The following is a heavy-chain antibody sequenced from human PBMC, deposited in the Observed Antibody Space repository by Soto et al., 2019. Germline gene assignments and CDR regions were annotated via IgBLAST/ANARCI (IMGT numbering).Heavy chain of an antibody. CDR2: IDWDDDK. CDR3: ARTMRVGRGPCFDF. Sequence: SGPTRVKPRQTLQLTCTFSGFTLTASGVRASWLRQSPGKALEWLGRIDWDDDKVYSESRKTRLTIPKDSSQNHVDLTMAKVQPMDTATDYYARTMRVGRGPCFDFWGQGNLVTVPQ. D-gene: IGHD3-22*01. V-gene: IGHV2-70*04. J-gene: IGHJ4*02. CDR1: GFTLTASGVR.